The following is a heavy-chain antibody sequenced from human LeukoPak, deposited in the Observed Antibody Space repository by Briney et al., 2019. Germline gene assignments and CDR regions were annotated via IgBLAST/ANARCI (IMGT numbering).Heavy chain of an antibody. V-gene: IGHV1-3*01. D-gene: IGHD3-16*01. J-gene: IGHJ4*02. CDR1: GYTFTAHA. CDR3: ASKPRGESRPFDY. Sequence: ASVKVSCKASGYTFTAHAVHWVRQAPGQRLEWMGWINVANGDTGYSQKFQDRVTITRDTSASTGYMEMSSLISEDTAVYYCASKPRGESRPFDYWGQGTLVTVPS. CDR2: INVANGDT.